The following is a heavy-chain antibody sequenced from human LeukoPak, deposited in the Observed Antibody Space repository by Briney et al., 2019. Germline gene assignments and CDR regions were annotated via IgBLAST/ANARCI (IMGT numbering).Heavy chain of an antibody. V-gene: IGHV3-9*03. CDR2: ISWNSGSI. CDR1: GFTFDDYA. CDR3: ATRIAAAGSFDY. Sequence: PGGSLRLSCAASGFTFDDYAMHWVRQAPGKGLEWVSGISWNSGSIGYADSVKGRFTISRDNAKNSLYLQMNSLRAEDMALYYCATRIAAAGSFDYWGQGTLVTVSS. D-gene: IGHD6-13*01. J-gene: IGHJ4*02.